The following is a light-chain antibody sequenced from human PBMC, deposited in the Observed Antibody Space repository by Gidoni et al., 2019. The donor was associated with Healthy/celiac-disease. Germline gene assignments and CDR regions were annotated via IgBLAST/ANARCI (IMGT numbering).Light chain of an antibody. V-gene: IGLV2-14*01. CDR1: SSDVGGYNY. CDR2: EVS. Sequence: QPALTQPASVSGSPGQSITISCTGTSSDVGGYNYVSWYQQHPGKAPKLMLYEVSNRTSGVSNRFSGSKSGNTASLTISGLQAEDEADYYCSSYTSSSTLVFGTGTKVTVL. J-gene: IGLJ1*01. CDR3: SSYTSSSTLV.